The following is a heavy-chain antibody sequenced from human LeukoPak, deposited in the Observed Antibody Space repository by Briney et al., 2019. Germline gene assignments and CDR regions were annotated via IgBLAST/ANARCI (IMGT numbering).Heavy chain of an antibody. CDR1: GYTFTGYY. Sequence: ASVKVSCKASGYTFTGYYMHWVRQAPGQGLEWMGWINPNSGGTNYAQKFQGRVTMTRDTSISTAYMELSRLRSDDTAVYYCARARYKGREVADLFDYWGQGTLVTVSS. CDR3: ARARYKGREVADLFDY. D-gene: IGHD1-1*01. V-gene: IGHV1-2*02. CDR2: INPNSGGT. J-gene: IGHJ4*02.